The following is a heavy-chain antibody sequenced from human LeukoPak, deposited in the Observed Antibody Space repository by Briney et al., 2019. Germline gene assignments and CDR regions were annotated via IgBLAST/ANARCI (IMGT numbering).Heavy chain of an antibody. J-gene: IGHJ4*02. CDR2: FYSGGHT. V-gene: IGHV3-53*01. CDR1: GFTFTNYA. D-gene: IGHD6-19*01. CDR3: ARGEYGSGWYRD. Sequence: PGGSLRLSCAASGFTFTNYAMTWVRQAPGKGLEWVSLFYSGGHTNYADSVKGRFTFSRDSSYNTLYLQMNSLRVEDTAVYYCARGEYGSGWYRDWGQGTLVTVSS.